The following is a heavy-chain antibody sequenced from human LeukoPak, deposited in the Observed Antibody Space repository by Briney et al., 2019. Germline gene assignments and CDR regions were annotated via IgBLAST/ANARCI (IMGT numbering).Heavy chain of an antibody. V-gene: IGHV3-64*01. J-gene: IGHJ4*02. D-gene: IGHD7-27*01. CDR2: ISSNGGST. CDR3: ARVDTVGMRYYFDY. CDR1: GFTFSSYA. Sequence: PGGSLRLSCAASGFTFSSYAMHWVRQAPGKGLECVSAISSNGGSTYYAKSVKGRFTISRDNSKNTLYLQMGSLRAEDMAVYYCARVDTVGMRYYFDYWGQGTLVTVSS.